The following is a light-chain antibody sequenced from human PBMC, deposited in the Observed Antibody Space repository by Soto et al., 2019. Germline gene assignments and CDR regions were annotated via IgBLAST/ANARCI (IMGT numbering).Light chain of an antibody. V-gene: IGLV1-40*01. Sequence: QSVLTQPPSVSGAPGQRVTISCSGSSSNIGAGNDVHWYQQLPGAAPKLLIYGATRRPSGVPDRFSGSRSGNSAFLAITGLQFEDESVYYCQSFDSSLSGALFGGGTQLIVL. J-gene: IGLJ7*01. CDR1: SSNIGAGND. CDR3: QSFDSSLSGAL. CDR2: GAT.